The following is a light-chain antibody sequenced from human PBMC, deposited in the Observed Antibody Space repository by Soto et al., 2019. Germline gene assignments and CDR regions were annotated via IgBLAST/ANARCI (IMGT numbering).Light chain of an antibody. CDR1: SSNIGSKT. J-gene: IGLJ1*01. V-gene: IGLV1-44*01. Sequence: QSALTQPPSASGTPGQRVTISCSGSSSNIGSKTVNWYQQLPGTAPKLLIYSNYQRPSGVPDRFSGSKSGTSASLAISGLQSEDEVDYYCSAWDARLNGYVFGTGTKVTVL. CDR3: SAWDARLNGYV. CDR2: SNY.